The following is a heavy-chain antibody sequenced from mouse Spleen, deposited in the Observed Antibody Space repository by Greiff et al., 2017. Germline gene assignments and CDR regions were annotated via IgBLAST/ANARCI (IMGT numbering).Heavy chain of an antibody. D-gene: IGHD1-1*01. CDR3: ARNGGDYYGSSYNYFDY. CDR1: GFSLTSYG. CDR2: IWSGGST. V-gene: IGHV2-2*01. J-gene: IGHJ2*01. Sequence: QVQLQQSGPGLVQPSQSLSITCTVSGFSLTSYGVHWVRQSPGKGLEWLGVIWSGGSTDYNAAFISRLSISKDNSKSQVFFKMNSLQADDTAIYYCARNGGDYYGSSYNYFDYGGQGTTLTVSS.